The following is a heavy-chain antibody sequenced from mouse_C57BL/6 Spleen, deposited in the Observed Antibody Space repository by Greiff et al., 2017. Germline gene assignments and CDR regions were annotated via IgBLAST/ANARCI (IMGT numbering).Heavy chain of an antibody. CDR3: ARDGSIYDGYYGYFDV. CDR2: IYPGDGDT. J-gene: IGHJ1*03. V-gene: IGHV1-82*01. Sequence: QVQLQQSGPELVKPGASVKISCKASGYAFSRSWMNWVKQRPGKGLEWIGRIYPGDGDTNYNGKFKGKATLTADKSSSTAYMQLSSLTSEDSAVYFCARDGSIYDGYYGYFDVWGTGTTVTVSS. CDR1: GYAFSRSW. D-gene: IGHD2-3*01.